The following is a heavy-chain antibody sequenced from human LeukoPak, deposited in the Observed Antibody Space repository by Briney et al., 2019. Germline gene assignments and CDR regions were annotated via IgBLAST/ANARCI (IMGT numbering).Heavy chain of an antibody. Sequence: SETLSLTCTVSGGSVSGGSYYWSWIRQPPGKGLEWIGEINHSGSTNYNPSLKSRVTISVDTSKNQFSLKLSSVTAADTAVYYCAREGPKTGVADVRYFDYWGQGTLVTVSS. V-gene: IGHV4-61*01. CDR2: INHSGST. D-gene: IGHD2-15*01. J-gene: IGHJ4*02. CDR3: AREGPKTGVADVRYFDY. CDR1: GGSVSGGSYY.